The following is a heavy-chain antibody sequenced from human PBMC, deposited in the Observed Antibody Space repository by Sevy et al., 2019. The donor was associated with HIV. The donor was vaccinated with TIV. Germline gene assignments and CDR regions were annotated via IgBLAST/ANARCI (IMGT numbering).Heavy chain of an antibody. Sequence: SETLSLTCTVSGGSISSYYWSWIRQPPGKGLEWIGHIYYSGSTNYNPSLKSRVTISVDTSKNQFSLKLSSVTAADTAVYYCARAQGGGHFWSGYPSVFEYWGQGTLVTVSS. CDR3: ARAQGGGHFWSGYPSVFEY. J-gene: IGHJ4*02. D-gene: IGHD3-3*02. CDR2: IYYSGST. V-gene: IGHV4-59*12. CDR1: GGSISSYY.